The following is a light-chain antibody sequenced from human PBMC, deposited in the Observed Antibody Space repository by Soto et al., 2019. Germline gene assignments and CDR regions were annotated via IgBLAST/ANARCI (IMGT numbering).Light chain of an antibody. V-gene: IGLV1-44*01. CDR1: SSNIGNNT. CDR3: AAWDDSLNAPYV. Sequence: QSVLTQPPSASGTPGQRGTISSSGSSSNIGNNTVNWYQQLPGTAPKFLIYSSNQRPSGVPDRFSGSKSGTSPSLAISGLQSEDEADHCCAAWDDSLNAPYVFGTGTKVTVL. CDR2: SSN. J-gene: IGLJ1*01.